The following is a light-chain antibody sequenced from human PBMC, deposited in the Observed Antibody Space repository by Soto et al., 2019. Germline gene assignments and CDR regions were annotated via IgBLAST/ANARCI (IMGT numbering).Light chain of an antibody. CDR2: GNS. J-gene: IGLJ1*01. Sequence: QSALTQPPSVSGAPGQRVTISCTGSSSNIGAGYDVHWYQQLPGTAPKLLIYGNSNRPSGVPDRFSGSKSGTSASLAITGLQADDQADYYCQSYDSSLSGYVFGTGTQLTVL. CDR3: QSYDSSLSGYV. CDR1: SSNIGAGYD. V-gene: IGLV1-40*01.